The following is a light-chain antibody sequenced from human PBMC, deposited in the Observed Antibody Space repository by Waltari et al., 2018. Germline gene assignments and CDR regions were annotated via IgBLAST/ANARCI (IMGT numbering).Light chain of an antibody. CDR1: SSDIGSITS. Sequence: QTARTHPASVSGSLGQSVTITDTGTSSDIGSITSVSWYQQHPGKAPKLMIYDVSNRPSGVSNLFSGSKAGTTASLTISGLQPEDEADYYCRSYTSSSTVVFGGGTKLTVL. J-gene: IGLJ2*01. CDR2: DVS. V-gene: IGLV2-14*03. CDR3: RSYTSSSTVV.